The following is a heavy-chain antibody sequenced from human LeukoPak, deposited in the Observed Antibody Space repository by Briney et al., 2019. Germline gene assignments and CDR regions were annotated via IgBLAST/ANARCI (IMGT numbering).Heavy chain of an antibody. V-gene: IGHV4-34*01. CDR2: INHSGST. Sequence: SETLSLTCAVYGGSFSGYYWSWIRQPPGKGLEWIGEINHSGSTNYNPSLKSRVTISVDTSKNQFSLKLSSVTAADTAVYYCARDKRRPRYSSSWYYDYWGQGTLVTVSS. CDR3: ARDKRRPRYSSSWYYDY. J-gene: IGHJ4*02. D-gene: IGHD6-13*01. CDR1: GGSFSGYY.